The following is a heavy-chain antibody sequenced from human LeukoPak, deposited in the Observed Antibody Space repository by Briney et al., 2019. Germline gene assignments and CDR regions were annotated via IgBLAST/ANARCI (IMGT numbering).Heavy chain of an antibody. Sequence: GGSLRLSCAASGFTFSSYAMSRVRQAPGKGLEWVSAISSSGGSTYYADSVKGRFTISRDNSKNTLYLQMNSLRAEDTAVYYCAKTPVVVVGDYFDYWGQGTLVTVSS. CDR1: GFTFSSYA. CDR2: ISSSGGST. V-gene: IGHV3-23*01. CDR3: AKTPVVVVGDYFDY. D-gene: IGHD3-16*01. J-gene: IGHJ4*02.